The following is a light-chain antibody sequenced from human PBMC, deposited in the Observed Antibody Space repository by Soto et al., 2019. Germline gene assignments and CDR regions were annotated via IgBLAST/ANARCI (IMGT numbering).Light chain of an antibody. V-gene: IGKV3-20*01. CDR2: DAS. CDR1: RSVSSTY. J-gene: IGKJ4*01. Sequence: DIVLTQSPATLSLSPGESASLSCRASRSVSSTYLAWYQQKPGQAPRLLIYDASSRATGIPDRFSGSGSGTDFTLTISRMEPEEFALYYCQQYSSSSLTFGGGTKVELK. CDR3: QQYSSSSLT.